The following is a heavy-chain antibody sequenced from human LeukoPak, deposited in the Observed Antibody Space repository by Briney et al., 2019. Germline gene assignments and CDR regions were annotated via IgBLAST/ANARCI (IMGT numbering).Heavy chain of an antibody. V-gene: IGHV4-61*02. J-gene: IGHJ4*02. CDR2: IYTSGST. CDR1: GGSISSGSYY. Sequence: PSETLSLTCAVSGGSISSGSYYWSWIRQPAGKGLEWIGRIYTSGSTNYNPSLKSRVTISVDTSKNQFSLKLSSVTAADTAVYYCARERDPIRFLEWSQSQEIDYWGQGTLVTVSS. D-gene: IGHD3-3*01. CDR3: ARERDPIRFLEWSQSQEIDY.